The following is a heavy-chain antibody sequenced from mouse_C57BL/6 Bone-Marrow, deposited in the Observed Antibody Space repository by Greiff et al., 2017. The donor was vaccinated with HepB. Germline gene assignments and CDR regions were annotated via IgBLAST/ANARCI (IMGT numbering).Heavy chain of an antibody. V-gene: IGHV1-64*01. J-gene: IGHJ4*01. CDR1: GYTFTSYW. Sequence: QVQLQQSGAELVKPGASVKLSCKASGYTFTSYWMHWVKQRPGQGLEWIGMIHPNSGSTNYNEKFKSKATLTVDKSSSTAYMQLSSLTSEDSAVYYCARLGYYGHYYAMDYWGQGTSVTVSS. CDR2: IHPNSGST. D-gene: IGHD2-1*01. CDR3: ARLGYYGHYYAMDY.